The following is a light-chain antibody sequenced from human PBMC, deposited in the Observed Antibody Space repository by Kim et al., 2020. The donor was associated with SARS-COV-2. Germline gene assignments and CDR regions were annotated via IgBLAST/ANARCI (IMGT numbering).Light chain of an antibody. V-gene: IGLV2-14*03. CDR2: DVR. CDR1: SGDIGNSNS. J-gene: IGLJ1*01. Sequence: QSALTQPVSMSGSPGQSITISCPGTSGDIGNSNSVSWYQQHSGEAPRLIIYDVRDRPSGVSARFSGSKSANMASLTISGLRSEDEADYYCCSTSNTLDYVFGSGTKVTVL. CDR3: CSTSNTLDYV.